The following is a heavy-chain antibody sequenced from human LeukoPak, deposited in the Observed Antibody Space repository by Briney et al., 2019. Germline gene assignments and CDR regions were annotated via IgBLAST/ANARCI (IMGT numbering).Heavy chain of an antibody. J-gene: IGHJ4*02. V-gene: IGHV4-59*01. Sequence: PSETLSFTCTVSGGSISSYYWSWIRQPPGKGLEWIGYIYYSGSTNYNPSLKSRVTISVDTSKNQFSLKLSSVTAADTAVYYCARDEDSSGYFDYWGQGTLVTVSS. CDR1: GGSISSYY. CDR3: ARDEDSSGYFDY. CDR2: IYYSGST. D-gene: IGHD3-22*01.